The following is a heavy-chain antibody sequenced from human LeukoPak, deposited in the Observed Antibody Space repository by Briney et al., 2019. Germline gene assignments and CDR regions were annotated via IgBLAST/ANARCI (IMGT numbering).Heavy chain of an antibody. Sequence: ASVKVSCKASGYTFTSYDINWVRQATGQGLEWMGWMNPNSGNTGYAQKFQGRVTITRNTSKSTAYMELSSLRSEDTAVYYCARGARRVVRGVISYYFDYWGQGTLVTVSS. J-gene: IGHJ4*02. CDR3: ARGARRVVRGVISYYFDY. CDR2: MNPNSGNT. CDR1: GYTFTSYD. V-gene: IGHV1-8*01. D-gene: IGHD3-10*01.